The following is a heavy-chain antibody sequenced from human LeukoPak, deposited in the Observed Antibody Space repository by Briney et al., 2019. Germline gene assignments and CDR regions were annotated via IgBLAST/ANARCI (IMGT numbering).Heavy chain of an antibody. Sequence: SETLSLTCTVSGGSISSSSYYWGWIRQPPGKGLEWIGSIYYSGSTYYNPSLKSRVTIPVDTSKNQFSLKLSSVTAADTAVYYCARPTPPAIAAAGILHWGRGTLVTVSS. V-gene: IGHV4-39*01. CDR2: IYYSGST. CDR1: GGSISSSSYY. CDR3: ARPTPPAIAAAGILH. J-gene: IGHJ1*01. D-gene: IGHD6-13*01.